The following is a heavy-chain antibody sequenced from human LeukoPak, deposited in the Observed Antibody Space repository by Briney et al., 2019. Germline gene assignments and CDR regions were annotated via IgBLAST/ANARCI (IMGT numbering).Heavy chain of an antibody. D-gene: IGHD2-8*01. CDR1: GYSFTSYW. V-gene: IGHV5-51*01. CDR3: ARRYCTNGVCSYFDY. CDR2: IYPGDSDT. J-gene: IGHJ4*02. Sequence: GESLKISCKGSGYSFTSYWISWVRQMPGKGLEWMGIIYPGDSDTKYSPSFQGRVTISADESINTAYLQWSSLKASDTAMYYCARRYCTNGVCSYFDYRGQGTLVTVSS.